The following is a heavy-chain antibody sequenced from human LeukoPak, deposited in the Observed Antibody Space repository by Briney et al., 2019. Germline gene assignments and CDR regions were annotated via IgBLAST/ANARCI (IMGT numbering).Heavy chain of an antibody. V-gene: IGHV1-18*01. J-gene: IGHJ3*02. Sequence: ASVKVSCKASRDSIRSYGITWVRQAPGQGLEWMGWISDYDGNTNYAQNVQGRVTMTTDTSTSTAYMELRSLRSDDTAVYYCARSRVRGSPHPNAFDIWGQGTKVTVSS. D-gene: IGHD3-10*01. CDR3: ARSRVRGSPHPNAFDI. CDR1: RDSIRSYG. CDR2: ISDYDGNT.